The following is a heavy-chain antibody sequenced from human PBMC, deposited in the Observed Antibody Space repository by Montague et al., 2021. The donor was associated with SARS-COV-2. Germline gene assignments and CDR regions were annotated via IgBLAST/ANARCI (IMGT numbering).Heavy chain of an antibody. CDR2: ISSESTYI. V-gene: IGHV3-21*04. Sequence: SLRLSCAASGFTFSSFSMNWVRQAPGKRLEWVASISSESTYILYAESVRGRFTVSRDNAQNLLFLQMNSLRAEDTALYYCARFETWKFYSYGVDVWGQGTTVTVSS. J-gene: IGHJ6*02. CDR3: ARFETWKFYSYGVDV. D-gene: IGHD1-1*01. CDR1: GFTFSSFS.